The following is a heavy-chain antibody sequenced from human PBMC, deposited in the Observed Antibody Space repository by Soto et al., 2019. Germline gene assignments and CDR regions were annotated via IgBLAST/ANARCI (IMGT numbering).Heavy chain of an antibody. CDR3: ARFQTEVAVAGYFDY. CDR2: ISAYNGNT. J-gene: IGHJ4*02. Sequence: GASVKVSCKASGYTFTSYGISWVRQAPGQGLEWMGWISAYNGNTNYAQKLQGRVTMTTDTSTSTAYMELRSLRSDDTAVYYCARFQTEVAVAGYFDYWGQGTLVTVSS. V-gene: IGHV1-18*01. CDR1: GYTFTSYG. D-gene: IGHD6-19*01.